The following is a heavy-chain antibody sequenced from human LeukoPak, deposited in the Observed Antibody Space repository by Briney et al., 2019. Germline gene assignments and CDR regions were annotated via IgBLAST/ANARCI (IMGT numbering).Heavy chain of an antibody. CDR2: INPNSGGT. J-gene: IGHJ4*02. V-gene: IGHV1-2*02. CDR1: GYTFTDYY. Sequence: ASVKVSFKASGYTFTDYYMHWVRQAPGQGLEWMGWINPNSGGTNYAQKFQGRVTMTRDTSISTAYMELSRLTSDDTAVYFCARDSGGANAFFDYWGQGTLVTVSS. D-gene: IGHD1-26*01. CDR3: ARDSGGANAFFDY.